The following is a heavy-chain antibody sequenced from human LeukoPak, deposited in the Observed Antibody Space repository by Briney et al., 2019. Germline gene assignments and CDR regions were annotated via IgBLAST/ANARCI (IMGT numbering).Heavy chain of an antibody. D-gene: IGHD3-10*01. V-gene: IGHV3-30*18. J-gene: IGHJ3*02. CDR1: GFTFSSYG. Sequence: PGRSLKLSCAASGFTFSSYGIHWVRQAPGKGLEWVAVISYDGSNKYYGDSVKGRFIISRDNSKNTLYLQMNSLRAEDTAVYYCAKASGVPWADYAFDIWGQGTMVTVSS. CDR3: AKASGVPWADYAFDI. CDR2: ISYDGSNK.